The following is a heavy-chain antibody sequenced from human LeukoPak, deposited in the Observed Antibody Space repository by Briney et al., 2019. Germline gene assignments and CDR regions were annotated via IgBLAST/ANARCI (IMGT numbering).Heavy chain of an antibody. Sequence: SGPTLVNPTQTLTLTCTFSGFSLSTSGMRVSWIRQPAGKGLEWIGRIYTSGSTNYNPSLKSRATISVDTSKNQFSLKLSSVTAADTAVYYCARENRRQQWSYYFDYWGQGTLVTVSS. D-gene: IGHD6-19*01. CDR3: ARENRRQQWSYYFDY. V-gene: IGHV4-61*02. CDR2: IYTSGST. CDR1: GFSLSTSG. J-gene: IGHJ4*02.